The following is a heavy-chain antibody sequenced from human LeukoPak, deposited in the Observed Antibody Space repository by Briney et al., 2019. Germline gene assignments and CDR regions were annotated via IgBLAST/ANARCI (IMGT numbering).Heavy chain of an antibody. CDR1: GGSFSGYY. CDR3: ARGRWYYDSSGYYRNWFDP. D-gene: IGHD3-22*01. CDR2: INHSGST. Sequence: SETLSLTCAVYGGSFSGYYWSWIRRPPGKGLEWIGEINHSGSTNYNPSLKSRVTISVDTSKNQFFLKLSSVTAADTAVYYCARGRWYYDSSGYYRNWFDPWGQGTLVTVSS. J-gene: IGHJ5*02. V-gene: IGHV4-34*01.